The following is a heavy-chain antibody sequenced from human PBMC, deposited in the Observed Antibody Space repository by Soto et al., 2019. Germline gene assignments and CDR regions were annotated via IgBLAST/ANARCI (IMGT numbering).Heavy chain of an antibody. CDR3: ASGAPEGYSYGYGALHL. Sequence: QVQLEQSGAEMQKPGSSVKVSCKISGGTFNTIALSWVRQAPGQGLEWMGGIIPLFGAGNYAEKFRDRVKITADESSSTMTMELTSLRSEDTAVYYCASGAPEGYSYGYGALHLWSQGTMVIVSS. J-gene: IGHJ3*01. CDR1: GGTFNTIA. V-gene: IGHV1-69*01. D-gene: IGHD2-15*01. CDR2: IIPLFGAG.